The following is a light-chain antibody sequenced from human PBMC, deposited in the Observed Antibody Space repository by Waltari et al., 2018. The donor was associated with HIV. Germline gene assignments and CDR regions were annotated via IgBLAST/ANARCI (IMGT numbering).Light chain of an antibody. Sequence: QSVLTQPPSVSGAPGQRVTISCTGSSSNIGAGYVVHWYQQLPGTAPKLLIFGNSNRPSGVPDRFSGSKSGTSASLAITGLRAEDEADYYCQSYDSSLSGATVFGTGTKVTV. CDR3: QSYDSSLSGATV. J-gene: IGLJ1*01. CDR2: GNS. V-gene: IGLV1-40*01. CDR1: SSNIGAGYV.